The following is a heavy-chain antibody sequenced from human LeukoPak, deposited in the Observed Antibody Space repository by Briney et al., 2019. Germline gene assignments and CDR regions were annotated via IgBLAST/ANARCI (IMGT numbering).Heavy chain of an antibody. CDR3: ARDEAYYDSSGYYYQNDY. CDR2: MNSNSGNT. J-gene: IGHJ4*02. CDR1: GYTFTSYD. D-gene: IGHD3-22*01. Sequence: GASVKVSCKASGYTFTSYDINWVRQATGQGLEWMGWMNSNSGNTGYAQKFQGRVTMTRDTSTSTVYMELSSLRSEDTAVYYCARDEAYYDSSGYYYQNDYWGQGTLVTVSS. V-gene: IGHV1-8*02.